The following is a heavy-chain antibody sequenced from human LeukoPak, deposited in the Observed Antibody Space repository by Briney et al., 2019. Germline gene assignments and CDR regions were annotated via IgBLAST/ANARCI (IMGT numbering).Heavy chain of an antibody. V-gene: IGHV4-34*01. CDR2: INHSGST. CDR3: ARGVDIVATINSYFDY. CDR1: GGSFSGYY. D-gene: IGHD5-12*01. J-gene: IGHJ4*02. Sequence: SETLSLTCAVYGGSFSGYYWSWIHQPPGKGLEWIGEINHSGSTNYNPSLKSRVTISVDTSKSQFSLKLSSVTAADTAVYYCARGVDIVATINSYFDYWGQGTLVTVSS.